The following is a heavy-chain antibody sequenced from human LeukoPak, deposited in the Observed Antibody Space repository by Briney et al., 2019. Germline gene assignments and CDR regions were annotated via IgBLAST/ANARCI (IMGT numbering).Heavy chain of an antibody. V-gene: IGHV4-38-2*01. CDR1: GYSLSSGYY. CDR3: ARTQWFGELLFDY. CDR2: IYHSGST. Sequence: SETLSLTCAVSGYSLSSGYYWGWIRQPPGKGREWIGSIYHSGSTYYNPSLKSRVTISVDTSKNQFSLKLSSVTAADTAVYYCARTQWFGELLFDYWGQGTLVTVSS. D-gene: IGHD3-10*01. J-gene: IGHJ4*02.